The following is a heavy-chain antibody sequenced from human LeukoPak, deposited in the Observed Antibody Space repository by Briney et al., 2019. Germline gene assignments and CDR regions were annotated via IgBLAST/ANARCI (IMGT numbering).Heavy chain of an antibody. CDR1: GFTFSSYW. CDR3: ARSREPGRDGDY. CDR2: ISSDGGST. J-gene: IGHJ4*02. D-gene: IGHD5-24*01. Sequence: PGGSLRLSCAAPGFTFSSYWMHWVRQVPGKGLVWVSRISSDGGSTAYADPVKGRFTPSRDNAKKTVYLQMNNLRADDTAVYYCARSREPGRDGDYWGQGALVTVSS. V-gene: IGHV3-74*03.